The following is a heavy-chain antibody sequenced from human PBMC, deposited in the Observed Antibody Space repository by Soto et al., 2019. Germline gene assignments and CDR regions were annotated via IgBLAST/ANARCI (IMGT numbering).Heavy chain of an antibody. CDR1: GFTFKRFW. CDR3: AREREPRLSDH. CDR2: IKGDGSEK. V-gene: IGHV3-7*03. Sequence: EVQLVESGGGLVQPGGSLRLSCATSGFTFKRFWMNWVRQAQGKGLEWVATIKGDGSEKQYADAVKGRFTVSRDNAKNLVYLQMDSLRAEDTALYYCAREREPRLSDHWGQGTLVTVSS. J-gene: IGHJ4*02. D-gene: IGHD6-6*01.